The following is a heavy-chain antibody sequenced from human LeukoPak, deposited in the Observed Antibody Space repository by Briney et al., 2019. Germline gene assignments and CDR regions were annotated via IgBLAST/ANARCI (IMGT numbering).Heavy chain of an antibody. CDR2: IYWDDDK. V-gene: IGHV2-5*02. D-gene: IGHD5-24*01. CDR1: GFSLSTSGVG. J-gene: IGHJ4*02. Sequence: SGPTLVNPTQTLTLTCTFSGFSLSTSGVGVGGIRQPPGKALEWLALIYWDDDKRYSPSLKSRLTITKDTSKNQVVLTMTNMDPVDTATYYCAHRRDGYNAKSFDYWGQGTLVTVSS. CDR3: AHRRDGYNAKSFDY.